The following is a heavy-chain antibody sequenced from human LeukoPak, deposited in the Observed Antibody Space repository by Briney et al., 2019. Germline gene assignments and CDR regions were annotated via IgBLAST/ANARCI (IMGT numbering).Heavy chain of an antibody. V-gene: IGHV1-18*01. D-gene: IGHD6-6*01. CDR3: ASNRGSSFYYYYMDV. CDR1: GGTFSSYA. CDR2: ISPYSGNT. J-gene: IGHJ6*03. Sequence: ASVKVSCKASGGTFSSYAISWVRQAPGQGLEWMGGISPYSGNTNYAQKFQGRVTMTTDASTSTSYMELRSLRSDDTAVYYCASNRGSSFYYYYMDVWGKGTTVTVS.